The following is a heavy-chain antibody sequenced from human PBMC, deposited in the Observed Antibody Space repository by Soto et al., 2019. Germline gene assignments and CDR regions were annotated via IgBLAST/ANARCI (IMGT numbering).Heavy chain of an antibody. CDR2: VYSSGGT. J-gene: IGHJ5*02. Sequence: ETLSLTCTVSGGSMSSDYWTLILQPAGKGLEWIGRVYSSGGTHYNPSLKSRVTISLDTSKNQFSLRLLSVTDADTAVYYCARGQRFSDWFDPWGQGTLVTVSS. CDR3: ARGQRFSDWFDP. D-gene: IGHD3-3*01. CDR1: GGSMSSDY. V-gene: IGHV4-4*07.